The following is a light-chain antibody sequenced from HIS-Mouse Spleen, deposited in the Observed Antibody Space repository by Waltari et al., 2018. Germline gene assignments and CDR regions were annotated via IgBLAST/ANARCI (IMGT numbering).Light chain of an antibody. CDR1: SSDVGSSNL. CDR3: CSYAGSSTVV. V-gene: IGLV2-23*01. CDR2: EGS. Sequence: QSALTQPASVSGSPGQSITISCTGTSSDVGSSNLLSWYQQHPGKAPKLMIYEGSKRPSGVSNRFSGSKSGNTASLTISGLQAEDEADYYCCSYAGSSTVVFGGGTKLTVL. J-gene: IGLJ2*01.